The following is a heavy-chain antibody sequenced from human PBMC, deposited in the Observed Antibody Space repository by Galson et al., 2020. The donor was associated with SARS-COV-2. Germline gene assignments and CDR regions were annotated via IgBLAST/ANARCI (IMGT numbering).Heavy chain of an antibody. V-gene: IGHV3-9*01. Sequence: GGSLRLSCAASGFTFDDYAMHWVRQAPGKGLEWVSGITWNSGSIAYADSVKGRFTISRDNAKNSLYLHMNSLRAEDTALYYCAKDKRYYAILTAYFGLYYFDYWGQGTLVTVSS. CDR3: AKDKRYYAILTAYFGLYYFDY. CDR1: GFTFDDYA. J-gene: IGHJ4*02. D-gene: IGHD3-9*01. CDR2: ITWNSGSI.